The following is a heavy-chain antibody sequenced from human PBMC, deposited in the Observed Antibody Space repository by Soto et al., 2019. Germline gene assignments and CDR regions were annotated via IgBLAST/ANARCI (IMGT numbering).Heavy chain of an antibody. D-gene: IGHD7-27*01. CDR1: GDSISNLDYF. J-gene: IGHJ5*01. CDR2: IYKSATT. Sequence: SETLSLTCSVSGDSISNLDYFWAWIRQPPGQALEYIGYIYKSATTYYNPSFESRVAISVDTSKSQFSLNVTSVTAADTAVYFCARGRYCLTGRCFPNWFDSWGQGAIGTVSS. CDR3: ARGRYCLTGRCFPNWFDS. V-gene: IGHV4-30-4*01.